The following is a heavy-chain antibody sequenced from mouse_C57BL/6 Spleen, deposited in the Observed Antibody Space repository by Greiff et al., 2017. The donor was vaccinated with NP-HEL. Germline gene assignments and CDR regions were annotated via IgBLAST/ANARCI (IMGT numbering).Heavy chain of an antibody. CDR1: GYSFTGYY. CDR3: ALYYGSSYDYAMDY. D-gene: IGHD1-1*01. CDR2: INPSTGGT. J-gene: IGHJ4*01. V-gene: IGHV1-42*01. Sequence: EVQLQQSGPELVKPGASVKISCKASGYSFTGYYMNWVKQSPEKSLEWIGEINPSTGGTTYNQKFKAKATLTVDKSSSTAYMQLKSLTSEDSAVYYCALYYGSSYDYAMDYWGQGTSVTVSS.